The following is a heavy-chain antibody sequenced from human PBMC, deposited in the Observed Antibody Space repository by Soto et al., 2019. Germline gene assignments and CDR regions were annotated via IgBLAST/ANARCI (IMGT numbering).Heavy chain of an antibody. J-gene: IGHJ4*02. CDR1: GDSVSSNTAA. CDR2: TYYRSNWRH. V-gene: IGHV6-1*01. Sequence: SQTLSLTCAISGDSVSSNTAAWNWIRSSPSRGLEWLGRTYYRSNWRHDYAVSVKSRITVNPDTSKNHFSLQLNSVTPDDTAVYYCARGVAGTGFDLWGQGTLVTVYS. CDR3: ARGVAGTGFDL. D-gene: IGHD6-19*01.